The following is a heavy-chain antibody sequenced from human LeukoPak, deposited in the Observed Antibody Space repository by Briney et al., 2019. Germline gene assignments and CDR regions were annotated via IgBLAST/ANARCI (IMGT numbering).Heavy chain of an antibody. CDR3: ARWRVRGVIRYMDV. CDR1: GFTFSSYW. D-gene: IGHD3-10*01. Sequence: GGSLRLSCAASGFTFSSYWMHWVRQAPGRGLVWVSRINSDGSRTTYADSVKGRFTISRDNAKNTLYLQMNSLRAEDTAVYYCARWRVRGVIRYMDVWGKGTTVTISS. CDR2: INSDGSRT. V-gene: IGHV3-74*01. J-gene: IGHJ6*03.